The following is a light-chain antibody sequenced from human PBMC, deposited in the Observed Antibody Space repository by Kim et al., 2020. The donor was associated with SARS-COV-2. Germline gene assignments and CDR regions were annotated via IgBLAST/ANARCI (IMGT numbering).Light chain of an antibody. CDR3: QTWGTPVV. J-gene: IGLJ2*01. CDR1: GAHNYYA. CDR2: VNRDGSH. V-gene: IGLV4-69*01. Sequence: GASVTLTCTLGGAHNYYAIAWHQQQPERRPHFLLKVNRDGSHYKGDGIPDRFSGSSSESERYLTISNLHSDDEADYYCQTWGTPVVFGGGTQLTVL.